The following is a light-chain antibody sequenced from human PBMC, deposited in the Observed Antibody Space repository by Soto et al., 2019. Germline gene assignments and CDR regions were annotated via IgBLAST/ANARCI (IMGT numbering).Light chain of an antibody. CDR2: GAS. V-gene: IGKV3-15*01. CDR3: QQYNNWPGYT. J-gene: IGKJ2*01. CDR1: QSVSSN. Sequence: EIVMPQSPATLSVSPGERATLSCRASQSVSSNLAWYQQKPGQAPRLLIYGASTRSTGIPARFSGSGSGTEFTLTISSLRSEDFAVYYCQQYNNWPGYTFGQGTKLEIK.